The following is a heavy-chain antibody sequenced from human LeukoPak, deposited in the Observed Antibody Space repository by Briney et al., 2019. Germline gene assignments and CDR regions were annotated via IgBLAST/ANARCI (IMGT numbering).Heavy chain of an antibody. D-gene: IGHD3-10*01. J-gene: IGHJ5*02. CDR3: ARSPRFYMVRGANNQPKNWFDP. V-gene: IGHV4-59*01. CDR1: GGSISNYY. Sequence: SETLSLTCTVSGGSISNYYWSWIRQPPGKGLEWIVSIYYSGNTDYNPSLKSRVTLSADTSKNQFSLRLNSVTAADTAVYYCARSPRFYMVRGANNQPKNWFDPWGQGTLVTVSS. CDR2: IYYSGNT.